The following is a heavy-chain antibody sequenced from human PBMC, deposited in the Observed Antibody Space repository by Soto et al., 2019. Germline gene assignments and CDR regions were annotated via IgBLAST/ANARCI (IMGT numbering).Heavy chain of an antibody. V-gene: IGHV3-30-3*01. D-gene: IGHD3-22*01. CDR2: ISYDGSNK. CDR1: GFTFSSYA. J-gene: IGHJ3*02. Sequence: VPLVESGGGVVQPGRSLRLSCAASGFTFSSYAMHWVRQAPGKGLEWVAVISYDGSNKYYADSVKGPFTISRDNSKNTLYLQMNSLRAEDTAVYYCARRAGNYYDSSGYRTDAFDIWGQGTMVTVSS. CDR3: ARRAGNYYDSSGYRTDAFDI.